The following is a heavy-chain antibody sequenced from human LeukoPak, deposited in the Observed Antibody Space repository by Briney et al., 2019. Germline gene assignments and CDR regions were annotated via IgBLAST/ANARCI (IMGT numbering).Heavy chain of an antibody. D-gene: IGHD6-13*01. V-gene: IGHV3-7*05. CDR1: GFTFSSCW. CDR2: IKQDGSEK. J-gene: IGHJ5*02. Sequence: GGSLRLSCAASGFTFSSCWMSWVRQAPGKGLEWVANIKQDGSEKYYVDSVKGRFTISRDNAKNSLYLQMNSLRAEDTAVYYCARVAAAGQYNWFDPWGQGTLVTVSS. CDR3: ARVAAAGQYNWFDP.